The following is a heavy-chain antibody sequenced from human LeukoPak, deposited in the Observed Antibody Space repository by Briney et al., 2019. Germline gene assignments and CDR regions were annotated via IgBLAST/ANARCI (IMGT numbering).Heavy chain of an antibody. D-gene: IGHD3-16*01. CDR3: ARELGKAFVGY. V-gene: IGHV1-18*01. CDR1: GYTFTSYG. Sequence: ASVKVSCQASGYTFTSYGISWVRQAPGQGLEWMGRISAYNGNTNYAQKLQGRVSMTTDTSTSTAYMELRSLRSDDTAVYYCARELGKAFVGYWGQGTLVTVSS. CDR2: ISAYNGNT. J-gene: IGHJ4*02.